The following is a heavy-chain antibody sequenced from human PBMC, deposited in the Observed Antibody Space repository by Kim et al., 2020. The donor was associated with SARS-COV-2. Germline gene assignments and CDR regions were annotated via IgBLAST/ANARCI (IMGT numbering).Heavy chain of an antibody. D-gene: IGHD6-19*01. CDR3: ARRGIAVKSLDY. CDR2: INHSGST. J-gene: IGHJ4*02. Sequence: SETLSLTCAVYGGSFSGYYWSWIRQPPGKGLEWIGEINHSGSTNYNPSLKSRVTISVDTSKNQFSLKLSSVTAADTAVYYCARRGIAVKSLDYWGQGTL. V-gene: IGHV4-34*01. CDR1: GGSFSGYY.